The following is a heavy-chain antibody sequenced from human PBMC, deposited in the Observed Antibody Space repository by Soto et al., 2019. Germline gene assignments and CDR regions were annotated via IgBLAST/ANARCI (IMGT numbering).Heavy chain of an antibody. CDR1: GFTFSSYA. Sequence: GGSVRLSCAASGFTFSSYAMHWVRQAPGKGLEWVAVISYDGSNKYYADSVKGRFTISRDNSKNTLYLQMNSLRAEDTAVYYCARPRRPFDWLLPYFDYWGQGTLVTVSS. CDR3: ARPRRPFDWLLPYFDY. D-gene: IGHD3-9*01. CDR2: ISYDGSNK. J-gene: IGHJ4*02. V-gene: IGHV3-30-3*01.